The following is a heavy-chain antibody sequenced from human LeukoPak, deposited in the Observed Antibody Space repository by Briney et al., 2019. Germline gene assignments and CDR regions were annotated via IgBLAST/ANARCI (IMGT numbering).Heavy chain of an antibody. Sequence: ASETLSLTCTVSGGSISSSSYYWGWIRQPPGKGLEWIGSIYYSGSTYYNPSLKSRVTISVDTSKNQFSLKLSSVTAADTAVYYCARRRLAAGLGGRAGPFDYWGQGTLVTVSS. V-gene: IGHV4-39*01. CDR2: IYYSGST. D-gene: IGHD6-13*01. CDR3: ARRRLAAGLGGRAGPFDY. CDR1: GGSISSSSYY. J-gene: IGHJ4*02.